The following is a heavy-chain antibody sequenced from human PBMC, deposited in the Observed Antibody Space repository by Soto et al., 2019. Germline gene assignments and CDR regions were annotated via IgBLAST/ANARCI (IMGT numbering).Heavy chain of an antibody. CDR2: ISYDGSNK. CDR3: AKELGDIVATAVGMDV. CDR1: GFTFSSYG. V-gene: IGHV3-30*18. J-gene: IGHJ6*02. Sequence: PGGPLRLSCAASGFTFSSYGMHWVRQAPGKGLEWVAVISYDGSNKYYADSVKGRFTISRDNSKNTLYLQMNSLRAEDKAVYYCAKELGDIVATAVGMDVWGQGTTVTVSS. D-gene: IGHD2-15*01.